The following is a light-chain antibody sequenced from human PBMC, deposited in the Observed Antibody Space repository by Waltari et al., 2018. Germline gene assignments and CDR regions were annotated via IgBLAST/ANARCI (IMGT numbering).Light chain of an antibody. CDR3: ASWDDSLGGSLI. J-gene: IGLJ2*01. CDR2: SNE. Sequence: QSLVTQSPSASGAPGPRVPLSRSGRATNTRSNTVTRYQHRPGTAPHLLLHSNEQRHSGVPDRFSASKSGTSASLAISGLQSEDEADYYCASWDDSLGGSLIFGGGTKLTVL. CDR1: ATNTRSNT. V-gene: IGLV1-44*01.